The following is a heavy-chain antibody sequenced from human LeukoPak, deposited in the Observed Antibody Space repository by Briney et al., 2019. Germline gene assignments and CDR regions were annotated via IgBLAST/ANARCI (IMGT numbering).Heavy chain of an antibody. Sequence: GGSLRLSCAASGFTFSNAWMSWVRQAPGKGLEWVGRIKSKTDGGTTDYAAPVKGRFTISRDDSKNTLYLQMNSLKTQDTAVYHCTTVRDYDSTGVDYWGQGTLVTVSS. CDR2: IKSKTDGGTT. J-gene: IGHJ4*02. CDR3: TTVRDYDSTGVDY. D-gene: IGHD3-22*01. V-gene: IGHV3-15*01. CDR1: GFTFSNAW.